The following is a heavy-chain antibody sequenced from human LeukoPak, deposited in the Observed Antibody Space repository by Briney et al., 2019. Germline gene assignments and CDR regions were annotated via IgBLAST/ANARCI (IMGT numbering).Heavy chain of an antibody. Sequence: GGSLRLSCSASGFPFSSYAMHWVRQAPGKGLEYVSAISDSGGSTYYAGSVKGRFTISRDNSKNTLYLQMSSLRTEDTAVYFCVRGYSFGPYGMDVWGQGTTVTVSS. CDR2: ISDSGGST. CDR3: VRGYSFGPYGMDV. V-gene: IGHV3-64D*09. J-gene: IGHJ6*02. CDR1: GFPFSSYA. D-gene: IGHD2-15*01.